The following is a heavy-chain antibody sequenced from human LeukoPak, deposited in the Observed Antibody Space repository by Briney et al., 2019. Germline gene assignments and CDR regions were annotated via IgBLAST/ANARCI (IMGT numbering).Heavy chain of an antibody. CDR1: GFTFDDYA. V-gene: IGHV3-9*01. CDR2: ISWNSGSI. J-gene: IGHJ6*02. Sequence: GGSLRLSCAASGFTFDDYAMHWVRQAPGKGLEWVSGISWNSGSIGYADSVKGRFTISRDNAKNSLYLQMNSLRAEDTALYYCAKGAAMVTTYYYYYGMDVWGQGTTVTVSS. D-gene: IGHD5-18*01. CDR3: AKGAAMVTTYYYYYGMDV.